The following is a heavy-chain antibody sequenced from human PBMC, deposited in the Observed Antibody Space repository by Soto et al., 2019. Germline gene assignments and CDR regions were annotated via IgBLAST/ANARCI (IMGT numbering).Heavy chain of an antibody. V-gene: IGHV4-59*01. CDR2: IYYSGST. CDR3: ASSRDMNYFDY. Sequence: SETLSLTCTVSGDSISIYYWSWIRQPPGKGLEWIGYIYYSGSTNYNPSLKSRVTISVDTSKNQFSLKLSSVTAADTAVYYCASSRDMNYFDYWGQGTLVTVSS. J-gene: IGHJ4*02. CDR1: GDSISIYY.